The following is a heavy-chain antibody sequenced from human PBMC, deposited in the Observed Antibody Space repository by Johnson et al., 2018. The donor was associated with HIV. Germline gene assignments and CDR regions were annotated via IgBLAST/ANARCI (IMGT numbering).Heavy chain of an antibody. Sequence: VQVVESGGGLVQPGGSLRLSCAASGFTFSSYAMHWVRQAPGKGLEWVAVISYDGSNKYYADSVKGRFTISRDNSKNTLYLQMNSLRAEDTAVYYCAGKEAIDEAFDIWGQGTMVTVSS. J-gene: IGHJ3*02. CDR2: ISYDGSNK. V-gene: IGHV3-30-3*01. CDR3: AGKEAIDEAFDI. CDR1: GFTFSSYA. D-gene: IGHD2-2*01.